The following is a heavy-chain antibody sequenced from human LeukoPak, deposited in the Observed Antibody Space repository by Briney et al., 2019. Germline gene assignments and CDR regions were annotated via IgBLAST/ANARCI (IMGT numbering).Heavy chain of an antibody. CDR2: ISGSGSRT. CDR1: GFTFSSYA. V-gene: IGHV3-23*01. Sequence: GGSLRLSCAASGFTFSSYAMSWIRQAPGKGLECVSEISGSGSRTYYADSVKGRFTISRDNSKNTLYLQMESLRAEDTAVYYCAKDLGRYRNNFFDYWGQGNLVTVSS. CDR3: AKDLGRYRNNFFDY. D-gene: IGHD1-26*01. J-gene: IGHJ4*02.